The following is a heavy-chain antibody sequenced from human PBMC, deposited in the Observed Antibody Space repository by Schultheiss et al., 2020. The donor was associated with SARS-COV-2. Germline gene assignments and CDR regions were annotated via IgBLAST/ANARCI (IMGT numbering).Heavy chain of an antibody. D-gene: IGHD3-22*01. CDR1: GDSISSYY. Sequence: SETLSLTCTVSGDSISSYYWNWIRQPPGKGLEWIGYIYYTGSTYYNPSLKSRVTISVDTSKNQFSLKLSSVTAADTAVYYCARLRYDSSGYAFDYWGQGTLVTVSS. J-gene: IGHJ4*02. CDR3: ARLRYDSSGYAFDY. V-gene: IGHV4-59*08. CDR2: IYYTGST.